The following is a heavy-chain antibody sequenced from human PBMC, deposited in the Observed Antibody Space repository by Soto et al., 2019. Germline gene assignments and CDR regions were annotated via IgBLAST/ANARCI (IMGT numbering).Heavy chain of an antibody. V-gene: IGHV3-48*01. CDR2: ISSSSSTI. D-gene: IGHD4-17*01. CDR1: GFTFSSYS. J-gene: IGHJ6*03. Sequence: GGSLRLSCAASGFTFSSYSMNWVRQAPGKGLEWVSYISSSSSTIYYADSVKGRFTISRDNAKNSLYLQMNSLRAEDTAVYYCASKTNAVLRRTSYYYYMDVWGKGTTVTVSS. CDR3: ASKTNAVLRRTSYYYYMDV.